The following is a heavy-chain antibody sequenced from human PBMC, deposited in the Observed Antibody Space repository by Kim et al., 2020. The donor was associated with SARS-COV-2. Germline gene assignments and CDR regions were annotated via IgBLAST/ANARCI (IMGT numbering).Heavy chain of an antibody. CDR2: IYSGGST. CDR3: ASGGLLLQYYYGMDV. J-gene: IGHJ6*02. D-gene: IGHD2-15*01. Sequence: GGSLRLSCAASVFTVSSNYMSWVRQAPGKGLEWVSVIYSGGSTYYADSVKGRFTISRDNSKNTLYLQMNSLRAEDTAVYYCASGGLLLQYYYGMDVWGQGTTVTVSS. CDR1: VFTVSSNY. V-gene: IGHV3-66*02.